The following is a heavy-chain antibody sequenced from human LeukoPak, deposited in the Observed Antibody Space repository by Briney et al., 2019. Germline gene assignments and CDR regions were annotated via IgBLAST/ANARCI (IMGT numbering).Heavy chain of an antibody. CDR2: INWNGGST. J-gene: IGHJ4*02. V-gene: IGHV3-20*04. CDR1: GFTFDDYG. D-gene: IGHD3-10*01. CDR3: ARVAGGAFFGDLDY. Sequence: GGSLRLSCAASGFTFDDYGMSWVRQAPGKGLEWVSGINWNGGSTGYADSVKGRFTISRDNAKNSLYLQMNSLGAEDTALYYCARVAGGAFFGDLDYWGQGTLVTVSS.